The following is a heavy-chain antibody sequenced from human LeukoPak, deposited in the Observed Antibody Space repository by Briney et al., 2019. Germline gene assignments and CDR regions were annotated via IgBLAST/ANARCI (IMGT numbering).Heavy chain of an antibody. V-gene: IGHV1-8*01. Sequence: ASVKVSCKASGYTFTSYDINWVRQATGQGLEWMGWMNPNSGNTGYAQKFQGRVTMTRNTSISTAYMELSSLRSEDTAVYYCARGPKITAMAYGMDVWGQGTTVTVSS. CDR3: ARGPKITAMAYGMDV. J-gene: IGHJ6*02. CDR2: MNPNSGNT. CDR1: GYTFTSYD. D-gene: IGHD5-18*01.